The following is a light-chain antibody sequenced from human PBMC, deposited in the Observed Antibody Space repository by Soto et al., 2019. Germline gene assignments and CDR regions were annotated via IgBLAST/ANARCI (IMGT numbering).Light chain of an antibody. CDR2: GAS. Sequence: EIVLTQSPGTLSLSPGEGAALSSRASQRLRHSHLAWYHQRPGQPPRLLIYGASISATGIPDRFSGSGSGTDFTLTISRLQPEDFAVYYCQQYCTPPYTFGQGTKLEIK. J-gene: IGKJ2*01. CDR1: QRLRHSH. V-gene: IGKV3-20*01. CDR3: QQYCTPPYT.